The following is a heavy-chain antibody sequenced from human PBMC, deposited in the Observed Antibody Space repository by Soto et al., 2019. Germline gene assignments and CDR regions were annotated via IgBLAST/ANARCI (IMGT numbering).Heavy chain of an antibody. V-gene: IGHV1-3*01. J-gene: IGHJ4*02. CDR1: GYTFTSYA. CDR2: INAGNGNT. CDR3: AKSATVLAAIAY. Sequence: QVQLVQSGAEVKKPGASVKVSCKASGYTFTSYAMHWVRQAPGQRLEWMGWINAGNGNTKYSQKFQGRVTITRDTSASTAYMELSSLRPEDTAVYYCAKSATVLAAIAYWGQGTLVTFSS. D-gene: IGHD2-2*02.